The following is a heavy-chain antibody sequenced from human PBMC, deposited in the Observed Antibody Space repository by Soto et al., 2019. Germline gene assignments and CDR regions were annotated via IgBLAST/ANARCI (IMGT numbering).Heavy chain of an antibody. V-gene: IGHV4-39*01. CDR3: ASYYGSGSYAVYYYYYMDV. Sequence: SETLSLTCTVSGGSISSSSYYWGWIRQPPGKGLEWIGSIYYSGSTYYNPSLKSRVTISVDTSKNQFSLKLSSVTAADTAVYYCASYYGSGSYAVYYYYYMDVWGKGTTVTVSS. CDR2: IYYSGST. J-gene: IGHJ6*03. CDR1: GGSISSSSYY. D-gene: IGHD3-10*01.